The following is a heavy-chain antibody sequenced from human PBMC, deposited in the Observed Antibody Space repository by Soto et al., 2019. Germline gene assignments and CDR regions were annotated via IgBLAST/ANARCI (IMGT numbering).Heavy chain of an antibody. V-gene: IGHV4-34*01. J-gene: IGHJ4*02. D-gene: IGHD6-19*01. CDR3: AGSLITVPGVINY. CDR2: MSHSGST. Sequence: SKNVYLSCAVYGSSCIADDWSWIRWPPGRGLEWIGEMSHSGSTHYNPSLKSRVTISLHMSKNQFSLKLSSVTAADTAVYYCAGSLITVPGVINYWGPGTLVTFSS. CDR1: GSSCIADD.